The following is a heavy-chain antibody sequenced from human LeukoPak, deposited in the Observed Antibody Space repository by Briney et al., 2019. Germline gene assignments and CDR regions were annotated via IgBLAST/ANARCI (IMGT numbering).Heavy chain of an antibody. CDR3: ARLLRGIAAPWYFDL. J-gene: IGHJ2*01. CDR1: GGSFSGYY. CDR2: INHSGST. V-gene: IGHV4-34*01. Sequence: PSETLSLTCAVYGGSFSGYYWSWIRQPPGKGLEWIGEINHSGSTNYNPSLKSRVTISVDTSKNQFSLKLSSVTAADTAVYYCARLLRGIAAPWYFDLWGRGTLVTVSS. D-gene: IGHD6-13*01.